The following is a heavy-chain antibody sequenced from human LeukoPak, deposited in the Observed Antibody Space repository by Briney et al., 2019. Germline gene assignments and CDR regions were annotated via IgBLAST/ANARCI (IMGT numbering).Heavy chain of an antibody. CDR1: GGSISSSNW. CDR2: IYHSGST. V-gene: IGHV4-4*02. CDR3: AGEGTMVRGDPSNYFDY. Sequence: SGTLSLTCAVSGGSISSSNWWSWVRQPPGKGLEWIGEIYHSGSTNYNPSLKSRVTISVDTSKNQFSLKLSSVTAADTAVYYCAGEGTMVRGDPSNYFDYWGQGTLVTVSS. J-gene: IGHJ4*02. D-gene: IGHD3-10*01.